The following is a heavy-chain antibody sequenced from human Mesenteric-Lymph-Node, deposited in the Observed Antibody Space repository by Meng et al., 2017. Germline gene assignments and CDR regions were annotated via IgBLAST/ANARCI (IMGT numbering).Heavy chain of an antibody. CDR3: ARVGGSSGYALRY. CDR2: IWYDGSTK. J-gene: IGHJ4*02. V-gene: IGHV3-33*01. Sequence: QVPLGGSGGGVVQPGRSLRLSWAASGFTFNSYDLHWVRQAPGKGLEWVAVIWYDGSTKHYADSVKGRFTISRDNSKNTLYLQMNSLRAEDTAVYYCARVGGSSGYALRYWGQGTLVTVSS. D-gene: IGHD3-22*01. CDR1: GFTFNSYD.